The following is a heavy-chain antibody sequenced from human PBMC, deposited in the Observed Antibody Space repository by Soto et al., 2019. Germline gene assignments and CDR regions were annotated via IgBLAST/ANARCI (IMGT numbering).Heavy chain of an antibody. J-gene: IGHJ4*02. CDR2: ISYDGSDK. Sequence: PGGSLRLSCAASGFTFSSYAMHWVRQAPGKGLEWVAVISYDGSDKYYADSVKGRFTISRDNSKNTLYLQMNSLRAEDTAVYYCARDPSKYCSSTSFYSPYDDWRQLTLFPAS. D-gene: IGHD2-2*01. CDR3: ARDPSKYCSSTSFYSPYDD. V-gene: IGHV3-30-3*01. CDR1: GFTFSSYA.